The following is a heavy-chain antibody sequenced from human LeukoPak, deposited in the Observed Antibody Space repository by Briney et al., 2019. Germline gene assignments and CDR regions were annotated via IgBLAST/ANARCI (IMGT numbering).Heavy chain of an antibody. CDR3: ARLHYDVLTGPFDY. CDR1: GLTFSSYA. D-gene: IGHD3-9*01. CDR2: IYSGGAT. V-gene: IGHV3-66*04. J-gene: IGHJ4*02. Sequence: GGSLRLSCAASGLTFSSYAMMWLRQAPGKGLEWVPIIYSGGATFYADCVKGRFTISRENSKNTLWLQMNSLRAEDTAVYYCARLHYDVLTGPFDYWGQGTLVTVSS.